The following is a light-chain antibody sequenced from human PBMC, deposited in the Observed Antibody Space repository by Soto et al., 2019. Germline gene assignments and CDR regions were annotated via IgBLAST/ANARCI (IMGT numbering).Light chain of an antibody. Sequence: EIVLTQSPGTLSLSPGERATLSCRASQSVSSSYLAWYQQKPGQAPTLLIYGASSRATGIPDRFSCSGSRTDFTLTISRLEREDYAEYSCQQYGSAPPGLTFGGGTKLEIK. CDR1: QSVSSSY. CDR2: GAS. V-gene: IGKV3-20*01. J-gene: IGKJ4*01. CDR3: QQYGSAPPGLT.